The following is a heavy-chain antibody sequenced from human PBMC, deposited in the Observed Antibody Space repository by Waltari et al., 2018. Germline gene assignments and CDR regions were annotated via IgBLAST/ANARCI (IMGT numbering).Heavy chain of an antibody. CDR2: ISSSSSYI. Sequence: EVQLVESGGGLVKPGGSLRLSCAASGFTFSSYSMNWVRQAPGKGLEWVSSISSSSSYIYYADSVKGRFTISRDNAKNSLYLQMNSLRAEDTAVYYCARGRVSSPSSFDYWGQGTLVTVSS. J-gene: IGHJ4*02. CDR1: GFTFSSYS. V-gene: IGHV3-21*01. D-gene: IGHD6-6*01. CDR3: ARGRVSSPSSFDY.